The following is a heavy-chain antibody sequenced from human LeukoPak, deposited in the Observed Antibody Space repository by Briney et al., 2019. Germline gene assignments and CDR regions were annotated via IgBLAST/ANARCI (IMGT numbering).Heavy chain of an antibody. V-gene: IGHV3-64D*06. CDR3: VGDGRDGYNRYFHH. D-gene: IGHD5-24*01. CDR1: GFTFSIYA. Sequence: PGGSLRLSCSASGFTFSIYAMHWVRQAPGKGLQYVSVISGNGVGTSYADSVKGRFTISRDNSKNTVYLQMRSLRAEDTAVYYCVGDGRDGYNRYFHHWGQGTLVTVSS. J-gene: IGHJ1*01. CDR2: ISGNGVGT.